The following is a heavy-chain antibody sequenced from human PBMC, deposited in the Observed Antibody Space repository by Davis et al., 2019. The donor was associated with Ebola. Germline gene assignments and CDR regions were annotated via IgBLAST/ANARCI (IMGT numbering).Heavy chain of an antibody. CDR2: TYYRSKWYN. CDR3: AKEGYCTGGVCYPFVIR. Sequence: SETLSLTCAISGDSVSSNSAAWNWIRQSPSRGLEWLGRTYYRSKWYNDYAVSVKSRITINPDTSKNQFSLQLNSVTPEDTAVYYCAKEGYCTGGVCYPFVIRWGQGTLVTVSS. D-gene: IGHD2-8*02. V-gene: IGHV6-1*01. J-gene: IGHJ4*02. CDR1: GDSVSSNSAA.